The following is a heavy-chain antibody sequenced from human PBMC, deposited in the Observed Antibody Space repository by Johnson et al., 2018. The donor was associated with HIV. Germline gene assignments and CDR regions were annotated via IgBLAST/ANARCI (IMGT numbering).Heavy chain of an antibody. CDR3: ARRGIRAHAFDI. V-gene: IGHV3-13*01. CDR2: IGTAGDT. Sequence: VQLVESGGGLVHPGGSLRLSCAASGFTVSSYDMHWVRQSTGKGLEWVSAIGTAGDTYYPGSVKGRFTIARENAKNSLYLQMNSLRAGDTAVYYCARRGIRAHAFDIWGQGTMVTVSS. J-gene: IGHJ3*02. CDR1: GFTVSSYD.